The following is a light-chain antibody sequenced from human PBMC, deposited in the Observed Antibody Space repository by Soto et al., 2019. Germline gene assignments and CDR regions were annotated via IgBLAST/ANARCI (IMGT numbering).Light chain of an antibody. CDR2: GAS. J-gene: IGKJ1*01. CDR3: QQTLSFPPT. Sequence: EVVMTQSPATLSVSPGERVTFSCRASQSVTTNLAWYQQKPGQAPRLLIYGASSRATGIPARFSGSRSGPDFTLTISSLQPEDFATYYCQQTLSFPPTFGQGTKVDIK. CDR1: QSVTTN. V-gene: IGKV3D-15*01.